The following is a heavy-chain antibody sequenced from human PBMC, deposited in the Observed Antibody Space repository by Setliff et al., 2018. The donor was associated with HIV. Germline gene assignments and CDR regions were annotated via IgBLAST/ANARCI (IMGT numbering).Heavy chain of an antibody. CDR1: GGTFRKYS. D-gene: IGHD3-22*01. Sequence: SVKVSCKASGGTFRKYSISWVRQAPGQGLEWVGGIIPMFGSTTYAQKFYGRVTITADESTDTVEMELTSLTSQDTAMYYCARDDHYYDMGSIYSDWYFDVWGPATQVTVSS. CDR2: IIPMFGST. CDR3: ARDDHYYDMGSIYSDWYFDV. V-gene: IGHV1-69*13. J-gene: IGHJ2*01.